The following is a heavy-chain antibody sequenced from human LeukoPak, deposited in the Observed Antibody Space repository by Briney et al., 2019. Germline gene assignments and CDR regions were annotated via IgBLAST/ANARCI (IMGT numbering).Heavy chain of an antibody. CDR1: GFTFEDHG. CDR3: ARGHDSSAFHALDS. V-gene: IGHV3-20*04. D-gene: IGHD3-22*01. J-gene: IGHJ5*01. CDR2: INWNGGRT. Sequence: GGSLRLSCTASGFTFEDHGMSWVRQGPGRGLEWVCGINWNGGRTGYVDSVKGRFTISRDNGKNSLYLQLDSLRADDTAFYYCARGHDSSAFHALDSRGHGILVTVSS.